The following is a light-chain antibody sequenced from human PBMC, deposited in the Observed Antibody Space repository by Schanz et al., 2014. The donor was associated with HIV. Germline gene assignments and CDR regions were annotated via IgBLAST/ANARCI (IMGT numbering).Light chain of an antibody. CDR1: SSDVGGYNY. V-gene: IGLV2-11*01. CDR2: DVS. CDR3: SSYAGSNNLL. J-gene: IGLJ2*01. Sequence: QSALTQPRSVSGSPGQSVTISCTGTSSDVGGYNYVSWYQQHPGKAPKLMIYDVSKRPSGVPDRFSGSKSDNTASLTVSGLQAEDEADYYCSSYAGSNNLLFGGGTKLTVL.